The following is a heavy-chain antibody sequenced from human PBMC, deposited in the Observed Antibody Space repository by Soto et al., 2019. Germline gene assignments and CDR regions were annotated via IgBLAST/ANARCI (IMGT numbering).Heavy chain of an antibody. J-gene: IGHJ3*02. V-gene: IGHV3-9*01. CDR1: GFTFDDYA. D-gene: IGHD6-6*01. CDR3: AKIIEYSSSVFKGSAFDI. CDR2: ISWNSGSI. Sequence: GGSLRLSCAASGFTFDDYAMHWVRQAPGKGLEWVSGISWNSGSIGYADSVKGRFTISRDNAKNSLYLQMNSLRAEDTALYYCAKIIEYSSSVFKGSAFDIWGQGTMVTVSS.